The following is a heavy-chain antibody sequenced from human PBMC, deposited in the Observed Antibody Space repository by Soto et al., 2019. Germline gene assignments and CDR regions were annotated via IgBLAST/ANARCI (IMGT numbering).Heavy chain of an antibody. CDR2: ISSSGST. D-gene: IGHD6-6*01. J-gene: IGHJ5*02. CDR3: ARGSFSSSSSWFDP. Sequence: WTWIRQHPGKGLEWIGYISSSGSTYYCPSLTSRTSISVDTSTNQFSLKLRSVTAADTAVYYCARGSFSSSSSWFDPWGQGTLVTVSS. V-gene: IGHV4-31*02.